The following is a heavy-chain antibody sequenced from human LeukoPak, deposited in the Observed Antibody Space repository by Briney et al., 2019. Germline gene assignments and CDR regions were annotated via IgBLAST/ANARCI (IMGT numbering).Heavy chain of an antibody. CDR2: IYHSGST. CDR1: GYSISSGYY. J-gene: IGHJ6*03. V-gene: IGHV4-38-2*02. CDR3: ARDSVYSSGWYPPYYYYYYMDV. Sequence: SETLSLTCTVSGYSISSGYYWGWIRQPPGKGLEWIGNIYHSGSTYYNPSLKSRVTISVDTSKNQFSLKLSSVTAADTAVYYCARDSVYSSGWYPPYYYYYYMDVWGKGTTVTISS. D-gene: IGHD6-19*01.